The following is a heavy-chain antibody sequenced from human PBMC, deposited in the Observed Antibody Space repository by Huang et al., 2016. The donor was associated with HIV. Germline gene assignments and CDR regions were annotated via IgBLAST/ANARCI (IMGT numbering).Heavy chain of an antibody. CDR2: INPNSGNT. V-gene: IGHV1-2*02. CDR3: ARVTWTYSYFDY. CDR1: GYTFTTYY. Sequence: QLQLVQSGAEVKKPGASVKVSCKAAGYTFTTYYMHWVRQAPGQGLEWMGWINPNSGNTNYAQKFQGRVTMTRDTSSNTVYMELTSLKSDDTAVYYCARVTWTYSYFDYWGQGALVTVSS. D-gene: IGHD1-26*01. J-gene: IGHJ4*02.